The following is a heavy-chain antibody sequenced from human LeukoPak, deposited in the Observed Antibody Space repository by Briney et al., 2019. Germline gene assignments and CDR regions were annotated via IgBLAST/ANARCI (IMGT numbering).Heavy chain of an antibody. V-gene: IGHV1-18*01. Sequence: ASVKVSCKASGYTFSSYGISWVRQAPGQGLEWMGWISAYNGNTNYAQRLQGRVTMTTDTSTSTAYMELRSLRSDDTAVYYCAREAQGYSYGSYYFDYWGQGTLVTVSS. J-gene: IGHJ4*02. CDR3: AREAQGYSYGSYYFDY. CDR1: GYTFSSYG. CDR2: ISAYNGNT. D-gene: IGHD5-18*01.